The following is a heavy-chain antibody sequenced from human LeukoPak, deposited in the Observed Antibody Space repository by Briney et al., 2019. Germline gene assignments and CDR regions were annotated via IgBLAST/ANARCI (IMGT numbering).Heavy chain of an antibody. CDR1: GGSISSGSYY. CDR2: IYTSGST. Sequence: SDTLSLTCTVSGGSISSGSYYWSCIRQPAGKGLEWIGRIYTSGSTNYNPSLKSRVTISVDTSKNQFSLKLSSVTAADTAVYYCARSQRYSGYDWGPWTPRDCWGQGTLVTVSS. CDR3: ARSQRYSGYDWGPWTPRDC. D-gene: IGHD5-12*01. V-gene: IGHV4-61*02. J-gene: IGHJ4*02.